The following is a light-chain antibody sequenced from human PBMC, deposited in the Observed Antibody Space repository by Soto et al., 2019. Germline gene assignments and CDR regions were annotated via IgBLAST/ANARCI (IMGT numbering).Light chain of an antibody. J-gene: IGKJ4*01. V-gene: IGKV1-9*01. CDR1: QGISSY. Sequence: DIQLTQSPSFLSASVGDRVTITCRASQGISSYLAWYQQKPGKAPKLLIYAASTLQSGVPSRFSGSGSGTEFTLTISSLQPEDFATYYCQQLNSHGFFGGGTKVEIK. CDR3: QQLNSHGF. CDR2: AAS.